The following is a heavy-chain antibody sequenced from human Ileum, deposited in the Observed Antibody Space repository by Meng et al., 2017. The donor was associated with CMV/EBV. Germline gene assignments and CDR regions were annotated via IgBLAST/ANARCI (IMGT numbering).Heavy chain of an antibody. CDR1: GDSIKNFY. CDR3: ARAGARGVPVDY. CDR2: IHNRGSN. D-gene: IGHD3-10*01. J-gene: IGHJ4*02. V-gene: IGHV4-4*07. Sequence: LRGSGPGPVSPAATLSPTCTVTGDSIKNFYWPWLRQPAGKGLEWIGRIHNRGSNDDNPSLMSRVTMSIDTSKNQLSLKLHSVTAADTAVYYCARAGARGVPVDYWGQGTLVTVSS.